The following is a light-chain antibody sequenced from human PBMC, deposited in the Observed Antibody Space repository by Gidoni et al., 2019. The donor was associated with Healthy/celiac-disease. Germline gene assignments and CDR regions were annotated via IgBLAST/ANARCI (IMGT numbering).Light chain of an antibody. V-gene: IGLV2-23*02. CDR3: CSYAGSSTFKV. Sequence: QSALTPPASVSGSPGPSITISCTGTSSDVGSYNLVSWYQQHPGKAPKLMIYEVSKRPPGVSNRFSGSKSGNTASLTISGLQAEDEADYYCCSYAGSSTFKVFGGGTKLTVL. CDR2: EVS. CDR1: SSDVGSYNL. J-gene: IGLJ2*01.